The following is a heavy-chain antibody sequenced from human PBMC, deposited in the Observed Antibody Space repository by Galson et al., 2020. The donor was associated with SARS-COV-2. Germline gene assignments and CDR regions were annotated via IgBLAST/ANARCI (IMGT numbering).Heavy chain of an antibody. D-gene: IGHD6-19*01. CDR1: GYTLTELS. CDR2: FDPEDGET. V-gene: IGHV1-24*01. CDR3: ATVPAVAGLNYGMDV. Sequence: GESLKISCKVSGYTLTELSMHWVRQAPGKGLEWMGGFDPEDGETIYAQKFQGRVTMTEDTSTDTAYMELSSLRSEDTAVYYCATVPAVAGLNYGMDVWGQGTTVTVSS. J-gene: IGHJ6*02.